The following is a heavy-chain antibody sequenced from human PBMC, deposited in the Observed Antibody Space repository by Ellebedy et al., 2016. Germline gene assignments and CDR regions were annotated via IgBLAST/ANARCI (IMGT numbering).Heavy chain of an antibody. D-gene: IGHD3-10*01. Sequence: ASVKVSCKASGDTFSSYAISWVRQAPGQRLEWMGWISAYNGNTNYAQKLQGRVTMTTDTSTSTAYMELRSLRSDDTAVYYCAREFSALWFGESLSGMDVWGQGTTVTVSS. CDR1: GDTFSSYA. CDR3: AREFSALWFGESLSGMDV. J-gene: IGHJ6*02. CDR2: ISAYNGNT. V-gene: IGHV1-18*01.